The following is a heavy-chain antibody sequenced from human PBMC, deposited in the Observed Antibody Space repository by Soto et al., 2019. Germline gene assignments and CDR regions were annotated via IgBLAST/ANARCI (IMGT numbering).Heavy chain of an antibody. CDR3: ARGGSYYAH. CDR2: INSVSGGT. V-gene: IGHV1-2*02. J-gene: IGHJ4*02. Sequence: QVQLVQSGAEVKQPGASVRVSCKASGNTHTIYFIHWLRQAPGQVLEWMGWINSVSGGTNYAPRFRGRVAITRDTSSATAFMDLSGLRSDDTAVYYCARGGSYYAHWGQGTLGTVSS. CDR1: GNTHTIYF. D-gene: IGHD3-16*01.